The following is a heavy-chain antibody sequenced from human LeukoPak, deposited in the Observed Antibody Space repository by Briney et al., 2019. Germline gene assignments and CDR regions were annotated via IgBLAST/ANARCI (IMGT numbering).Heavy chain of an antibody. CDR3: ARHRRSGSYPDY. J-gene: IGHJ4*02. D-gene: IGHD3-10*01. V-gene: IGHV4-39*01. CDR1: GGSISSGGYY. Sequence: PSETLSLTCTVSGGSISSGGYYWSWIRQHPGKGLEWIGYIYSSGSTYYNPSLKSRVTISVDTSKNQFSLKLSSVTAADTAVYYCARHRRSGSYPDYWGQGTLVTVSS. CDR2: IYSSGST.